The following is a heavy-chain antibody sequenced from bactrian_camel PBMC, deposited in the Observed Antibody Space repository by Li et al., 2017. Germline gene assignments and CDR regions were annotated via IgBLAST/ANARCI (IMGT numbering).Heavy chain of an antibody. CDR1: LNSGDTYC. CDR3: AVPGSWSPECGY. J-gene: IGHJ6*01. CDR2: IDDGST. D-gene: IGHD6*01. Sequence: HVQLVESGGGSVQTGGSLRLSCAASLNSGDTYCLGWSRQAPGKEREAVAAIDDGSTTYADSVAGRFTISQDSAKNTLYLQMNNLKTEDTAVYYCAVPGSWSPECGYSGQGTQVTVS. V-gene: IGHV3S53*01.